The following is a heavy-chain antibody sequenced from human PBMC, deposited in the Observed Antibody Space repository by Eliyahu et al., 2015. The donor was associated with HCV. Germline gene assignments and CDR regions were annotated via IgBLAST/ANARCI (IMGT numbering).Heavy chain of an antibody. V-gene: IGHV4-59*01. D-gene: IGHD6-19*01. Sequence: QVQLQESGPGLVKPSETLSLTCTVSGGSITTYYWSWIRKPPGKGLEXIGYIHYSGGTNYHPSLKSRVTISVDTSKNQFSLKLTSVTAADTAVYYCASGGGGIAVAGTGGWFDPWGQGTLVTVSS. CDR1: GGSITTYY. CDR3: ASGGGGIAVAGTGGWFDP. J-gene: IGHJ5*02. CDR2: IHYSGGT.